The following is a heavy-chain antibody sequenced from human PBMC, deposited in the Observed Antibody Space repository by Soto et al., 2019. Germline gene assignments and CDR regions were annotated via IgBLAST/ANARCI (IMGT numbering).Heavy chain of an antibody. CDR1: GVSISSGDYS. J-gene: IGHJ4*02. CDR2: IYHDGTT. Sequence: QLQLQESVSGLVTPSQTLSLTCAVSGVSISSGDYSWSWIRQTPGKGLEWLGYIYHDGTTVYNPSLKRRVTISLDRSKNQFSLRLTSVTSADTAVYYCTSDYGSWSYRFDYWGQGTLVTVSS. CDR3: TSDYGSWSYRFDY. V-gene: IGHV4-30-2*01. D-gene: IGHD3-10*01.